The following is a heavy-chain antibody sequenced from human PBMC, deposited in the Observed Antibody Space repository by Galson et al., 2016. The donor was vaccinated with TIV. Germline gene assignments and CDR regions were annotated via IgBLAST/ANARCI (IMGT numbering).Heavy chain of an antibody. D-gene: IGHD3-10*01. CDR3: ARSGDRGGYMDV. J-gene: IGHJ6*03. Sequence: SVKVSCKASGYAFIGYYIHWVRQAPGQGLEWVGGIVPIVGSISKAQRFQGRLTITADESTSNAYMELTSLTSDDTAVYYCARSGDRGGYMDVWGKGTTVTVSS. CDR2: IVPIVGSI. CDR1: GYAFIGYY. V-gene: IGHV1-69*13.